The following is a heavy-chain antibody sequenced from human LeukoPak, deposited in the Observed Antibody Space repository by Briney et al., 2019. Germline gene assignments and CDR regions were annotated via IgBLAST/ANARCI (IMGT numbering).Heavy chain of an antibody. J-gene: IGHJ6*02. CDR3: ARDSGIARPRKYYYYGMDV. Sequence: SETLSHTCTVSGGSISSYYWSWIRQPPGKGLEWIGYIYYSGSTNYNPSLKSRVTISVDTSKNQFSLKLSSVTAADTAVYYCARDSGIARPRKYYYYGMDVWGQGTTVTVSS. CDR1: GGSISSYY. CDR2: IYYSGST. V-gene: IGHV4-59*01. D-gene: IGHD6-13*01.